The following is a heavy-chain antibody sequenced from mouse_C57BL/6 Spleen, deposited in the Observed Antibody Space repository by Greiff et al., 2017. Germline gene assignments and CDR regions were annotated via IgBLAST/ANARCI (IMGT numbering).Heavy chain of an antibody. J-gene: IGHJ4*01. Sequence: VKLQQSGAELVRPGTSVKVSCKASGYAFTNYLIEWVKQRPGQGLEWIGVINPGSGGTNYNEKFKGKATLTADKSSSTAYMQLSSLTSEDSAVYFCARSGYDYGGAMDYWGQGTSVTVSS. V-gene: IGHV1-54*01. CDR3: ARSGYDYGGAMDY. CDR1: GYAFTNYL. D-gene: IGHD2-4*01. CDR2: INPGSGGT.